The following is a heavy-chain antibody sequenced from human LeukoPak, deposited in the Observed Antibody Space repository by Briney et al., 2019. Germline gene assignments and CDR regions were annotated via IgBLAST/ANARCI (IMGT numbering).Heavy chain of an antibody. J-gene: IGHJ5*02. CDR3: ARLVAGRPNWFDP. D-gene: IGHD6-19*01. CDR2: INAGNGNT. CDR1: GYTFTNYA. Sequence: ASVKVSCKASGYTFTNYAMHWVRQAPGQRLEWMGWINAGNGNTKYSQKFQGRVTITRDTSASTAYMELSSLRSEDTAVYYCARLVAGRPNWFDPWGQGTLVTVSS. V-gene: IGHV1-3*01.